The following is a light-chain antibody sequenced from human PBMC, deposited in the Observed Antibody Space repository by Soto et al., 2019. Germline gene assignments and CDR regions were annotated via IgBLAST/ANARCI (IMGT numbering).Light chain of an antibody. CDR1: QGSGND. CDR2: GAS. V-gene: IGKV1-6*01. Sequence: AIQMTQSPSSLSASVGDRVTITCRASQGSGNDLGWYQQKPGKAPKVLIYGASSLQGGVPSRFSGSGSGTDFTLTISSLQPEDFATYYCLQDNSYPLTFGQGTKVEVK. J-gene: IGKJ1*01. CDR3: LQDNSYPLT.